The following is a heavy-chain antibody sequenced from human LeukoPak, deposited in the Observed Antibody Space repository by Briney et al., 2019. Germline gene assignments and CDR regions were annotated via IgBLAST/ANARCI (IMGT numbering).Heavy chain of an antibody. CDR2: IYYSGST. CDR3: ARGVSDWDWYFDL. D-gene: IGHD3-9*01. Sequence: SETLSLTCTVSGGSISSSYWSWIRQPPGKGLEWIGYIYYSGSTNYNPSLKSRVTISVETSKNQFSLKLSSVTAADTAVYYCARGVSDWDWYFDLWGRGTLVTVSS. CDR1: GGSISSSY. V-gene: IGHV4-59*01. J-gene: IGHJ2*01.